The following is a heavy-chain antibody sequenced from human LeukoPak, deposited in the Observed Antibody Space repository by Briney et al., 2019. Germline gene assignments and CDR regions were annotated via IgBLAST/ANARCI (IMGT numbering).Heavy chain of an antibody. J-gene: IGHJ5*01. V-gene: IGHV3-23*01. CDR1: GFAFSVYA. D-gene: IGHD6-19*01. CDR2: INANSGTT. Sequence: PGGSLRLSCSASGFAFSVYAMSWLRQPPGKGLERVSTINANSGTTSYAASVRGRFTISRDDSKNTLYLQLNTLRADDTATYYCAKPISGGLAVTADWFHPWGQGTLVVVSS. CDR3: AKPISGGLAVTADWFHP.